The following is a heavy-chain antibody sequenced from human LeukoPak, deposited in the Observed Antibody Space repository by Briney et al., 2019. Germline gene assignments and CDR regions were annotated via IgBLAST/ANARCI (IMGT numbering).Heavy chain of an antibody. D-gene: IGHD5-18*01. J-gene: IGHJ4*02. CDR3: ARDLAYSRLDY. CDR2: IYSGGST. V-gene: IGHV3-53*01. CDR1: GFTVISNY. Sequence: PGGSLRLSCAASGFTVISNYMSWVRQAPGKGLEWVSVIYSGGSTYYADSVKGRFTISRDNSKNTLYLQMNSLRVEDTAFYYCARDLAYSRLDYWGQGMLVTVSS.